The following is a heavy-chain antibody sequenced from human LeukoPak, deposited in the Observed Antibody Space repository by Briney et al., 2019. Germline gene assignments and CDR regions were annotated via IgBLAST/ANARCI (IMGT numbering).Heavy chain of an antibody. CDR2: INDSGST. Sequence: SETLSLTCVVYGGSFSGDYCYWIRQPPGKGLEWIGEINDSGSTNYNPSLKSRVTISVDTSKVQFSLKLSSVTAADTAVYYCARSIKRGLFDYWGQGSLVTVSS. CDR1: GGSFSGDY. V-gene: IGHV4-34*01. J-gene: IGHJ4*02. CDR3: ARSIKRGLFDY. D-gene: IGHD3-10*01.